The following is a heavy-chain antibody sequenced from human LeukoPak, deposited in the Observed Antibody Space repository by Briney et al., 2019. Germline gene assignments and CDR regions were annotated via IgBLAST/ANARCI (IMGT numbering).Heavy chain of an antibody. Sequence: PGGSLRLSCAASGFTFSSYAMSWVRQAPGKGLEWVSSISSDSNSIYYADSVKGRFTISRDNAKSSLYLQMDSLRAEDTAVYYCARQCSIISCLWGQGTLVTVSS. CDR1: GFTFSSYA. CDR2: ISSDSNSI. J-gene: IGHJ4*02. D-gene: IGHD2-2*01. V-gene: IGHV3-21*01. CDR3: ARQCSIISCL.